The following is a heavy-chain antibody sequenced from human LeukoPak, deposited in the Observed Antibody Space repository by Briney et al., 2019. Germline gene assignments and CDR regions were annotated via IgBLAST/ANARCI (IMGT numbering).Heavy chain of an antibody. J-gene: IGHJ4*02. V-gene: IGHV1-2*02. CDR1: GYIFTSHY. D-gene: IGHD2-21*01. Sequence: ASVNVSCKASGYIFTSHYMHWVRQAPGQGLEWMGWINPNTDSTNFAQKFQGRIAMMRATSITTFYMELNSLRSDDTAVYYCARSVSISPMFDYWGQGTPIPVSS. CDR2: INPNTDST. CDR3: ARSVSISPMFDY.